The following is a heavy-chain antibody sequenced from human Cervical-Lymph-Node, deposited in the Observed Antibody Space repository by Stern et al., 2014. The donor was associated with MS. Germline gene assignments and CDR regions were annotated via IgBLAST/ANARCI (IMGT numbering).Heavy chain of an antibody. D-gene: IGHD2-2*01. CDR2: ISAYNGNT. CDR1: GYTFTSYG. CDR3: ARDSSSSWPLYGMDV. Sequence: LVQSGAEVKKPGASVTVSCKASGYTFTSYGVNWVRQAPGQGLEWMGWISAYNGNTDYAQKFQGRVTVTTDTSTTTVYMELRSLRSDDTAFYYCARDSSSSWPLYGMDVWGQGTTVTVSS. V-gene: IGHV1-18*01. J-gene: IGHJ6*02.